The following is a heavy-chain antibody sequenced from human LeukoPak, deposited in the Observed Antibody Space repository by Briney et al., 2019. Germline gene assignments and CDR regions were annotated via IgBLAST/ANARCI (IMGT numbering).Heavy chain of an antibody. CDR3: ARGDYYDSSGFYHDAFDI. CDR1: GFTFVSYN. V-gene: IGHV3-7*01. Sequence: GGSLRLSCAASGFTFVSYNMNWVRQAPGKGLEWVANIKQDGSEKYYVDSVKGRFTISRDNAKNSLYLQMNSLRAEDTAVYYCARGDYYDSSGFYHDAFDIWGQGTMVTVSS. CDR2: IKQDGSEK. J-gene: IGHJ3*02. D-gene: IGHD3-22*01.